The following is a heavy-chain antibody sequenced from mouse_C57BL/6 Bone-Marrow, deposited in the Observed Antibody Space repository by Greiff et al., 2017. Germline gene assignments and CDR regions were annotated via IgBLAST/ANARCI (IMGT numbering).Heavy chain of an antibody. CDR1: GYTFTDYN. D-gene: IGHD2-3*01. V-gene: IGHV1-18*01. J-gene: IGHJ2*01. CDR2: INPNNGGT. CDR3: SREGNGYYVYFDY. Sequence: EVPLQESGPELVKPGASVKISCKASGYTFTDYNMDWVKQSPGKSLEWIGDINPNNGGTIYTQKFKGKATLTVDKSSSTAYMERRSLTSEDAAVYYCSREGNGYYVYFDYWGQGTTLTVSS.